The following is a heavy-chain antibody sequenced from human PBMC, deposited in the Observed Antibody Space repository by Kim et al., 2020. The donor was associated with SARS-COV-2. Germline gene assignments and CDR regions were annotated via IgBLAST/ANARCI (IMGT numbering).Heavy chain of an antibody. D-gene: IGHD2-21*02. Sequence: GGSLRLSCAASGFTFSSYSMNWVRQAPGKGLEWVSSISSSSSYIYYADSVKGRFTISRDNAKNSLYLQMNSLRAEDTAVYYCETRCGGDCYDAFDIWGQGTMVTVSS. CDR2: ISSSSSYI. CDR3: ETRCGGDCYDAFDI. CDR1: GFTFSSYS. V-gene: IGHV3-21*01. J-gene: IGHJ3*02.